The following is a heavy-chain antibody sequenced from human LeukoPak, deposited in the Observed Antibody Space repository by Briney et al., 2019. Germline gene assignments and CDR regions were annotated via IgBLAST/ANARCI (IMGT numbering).Heavy chain of an antibody. V-gene: IGHV3-7*01. D-gene: IGHD1-26*01. CDR2: IKHDGSEK. J-gene: IGHJ4*02. CDR3: SRDRDSSGSWEINFDY. Sequence: GGSLRLSCAASGFPFSYYYMSWIRQAPGKGLEWVASIKHDGSEKYYVDSVKGRFTISRDDAKNSVYLQMNSLRVEDTAVYYCSRDRDSSGSWEINFDYWGQGTLVTVSS. CDR1: GFPFSYYY.